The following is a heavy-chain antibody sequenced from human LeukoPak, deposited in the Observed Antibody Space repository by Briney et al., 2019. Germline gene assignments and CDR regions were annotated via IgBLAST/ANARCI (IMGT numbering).Heavy chain of an antibody. Sequence: GGSLRLSCAASGFTFSSYSMNWVRQAPGKGLEWVSSISSSSSYIYYADSVKGRFTISRDNAKNSLYLQMNSLRAEDTAVYYCARDLSRGSSSCFDYWAREPWSPSPQ. J-gene: IGHJ4*02. D-gene: IGHD6-13*01. V-gene: IGHV3-21*01. CDR2: ISSSSSYI. CDR1: GFTFSSYS. CDR3: ARDLSRGSSSCFDY.